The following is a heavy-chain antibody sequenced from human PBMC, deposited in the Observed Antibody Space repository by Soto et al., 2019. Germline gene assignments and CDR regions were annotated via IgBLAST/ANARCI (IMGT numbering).Heavy chain of an antibody. V-gene: IGHV3-33*01. CDR1: GFTFSSYG. CDR3: ARDFVIAAPATYYYYGMDV. CDR2: IWYDGSNK. J-gene: IGHJ6*02. D-gene: IGHD6-13*01. Sequence: QVQLVESGGGVVQPGRSLRLSCAASGFTFSSYGMHWVRQAPGKGLEWVAVIWYDGSNKYYADSVKGRFTISRDNSKNTLYLQMNSLRAEDTAVYYCARDFVIAAPATYYYYGMDVWGQGTTVTVSS.